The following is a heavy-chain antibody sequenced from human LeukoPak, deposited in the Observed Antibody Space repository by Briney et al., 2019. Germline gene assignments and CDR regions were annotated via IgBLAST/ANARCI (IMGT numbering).Heavy chain of an antibody. CDR3: ARGNDSSGYYPYYFDY. V-gene: IGHV4-31*03. CDR2: IYYSGST. D-gene: IGHD3-22*01. Sequence: SQTLSLTCTVSGGSISSGGYYWSWIRQHPGKGLEWIGYIYYSGSTYYNPSLKSRVTISVDRSKNQFSLKLSSVTAADTAVYYCARGNDSSGYYPYYFDYWGQGTLVTVSS. CDR1: GGSISSGGYY. J-gene: IGHJ4*02.